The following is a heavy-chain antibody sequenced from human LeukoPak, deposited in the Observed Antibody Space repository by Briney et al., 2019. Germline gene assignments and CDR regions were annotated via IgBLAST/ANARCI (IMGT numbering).Heavy chain of an antibody. CDR1: GFTVSSNY. D-gene: IGHD3-10*01. V-gene: IGHV3-30*18. J-gene: IGHJ4*02. CDR2: ISHDGSEK. Sequence: GGSLRLSCAASGFTVSSNYMSWVRQAPGKGLEWAAVISHDGSEKYYADPVKGRFTVSRDNSKNTLYLQVSSLRLEDTAVYYCAKGVHGSQSTSFADYWGQGTLVTVSS. CDR3: AKGVHGSQSTSFADY.